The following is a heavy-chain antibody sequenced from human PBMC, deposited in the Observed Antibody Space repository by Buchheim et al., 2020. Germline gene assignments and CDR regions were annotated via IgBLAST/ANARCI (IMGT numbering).Heavy chain of an antibody. CDR2: ISGSGGST. D-gene: IGHD2-2*01. V-gene: IGHV3-23*01. J-gene: IGHJ6*02. CDR1: GFTFSNYA. Sequence: EVQLLESGGGLVQPGGSLRLSCAASGFTFSNYAMNWVRQAPGKGLEWVSAISGSGGSTYYADSVKGRVTISRDNSKNALYLQMNSLRAEDSAVYYCAKDPRLVAVPAAYGMDVWGQGTT. CDR3: AKDPRLVAVPAAYGMDV.